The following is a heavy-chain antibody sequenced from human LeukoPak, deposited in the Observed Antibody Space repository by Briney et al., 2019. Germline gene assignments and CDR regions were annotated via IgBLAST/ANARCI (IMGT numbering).Heavy chain of an antibody. CDR3: AKDSPTYYADS. Sequence: GGSLRLSCAASGFTFSSFGMHWVRQAPGKVLEWVSFINYNGRDKYYADSVKGRFTTSRDSSKNTLSLQMNSLRAEDTAVYFCAKDSPTYYADSWGQGTLVTVSS. CDR2: INYNGRDK. D-gene: IGHD2/OR15-2a*01. J-gene: IGHJ4*02. V-gene: IGHV3-30*02. CDR1: GFTFSSFG.